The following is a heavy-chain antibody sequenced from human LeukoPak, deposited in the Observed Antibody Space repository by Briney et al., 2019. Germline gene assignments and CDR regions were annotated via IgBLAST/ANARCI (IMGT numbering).Heavy chain of an antibody. CDR3: ARDSRHGDFYYYGMDV. Sequence: SGTLSLTCAVSGGSISSSNWWSWVRQPPGKGLEWIGEIYHSGSTNYNPSLKSRVTISVDKSKNQFSLKLSSVTAADTAVYYCARDSRHGDFYYYGMDVWGQGTTVTVSS. D-gene: IGHD4-17*01. CDR2: IYHSGST. CDR1: GGSISSSNW. V-gene: IGHV4-4*02. J-gene: IGHJ6*02.